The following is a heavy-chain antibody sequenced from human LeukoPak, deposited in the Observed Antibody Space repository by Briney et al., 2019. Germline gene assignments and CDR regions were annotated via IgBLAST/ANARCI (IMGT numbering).Heavy chain of an antibody. CDR1: GGSISTYY. CDR3: ARARVTVTKGGFLDY. CDR2: IYYNGRT. Sequence: PSETLSLTCTVSGGSISTYYWSWIRQPPGKGLEWIGYIYYNGRTDSNPSLRSRVAISVDTPKNQFSLKLNSVTTSDTAVYYCARARVTVTKGGFLDYWGQGTLVTVSS. V-gene: IGHV4-59*01. D-gene: IGHD4-17*01. J-gene: IGHJ4*02.